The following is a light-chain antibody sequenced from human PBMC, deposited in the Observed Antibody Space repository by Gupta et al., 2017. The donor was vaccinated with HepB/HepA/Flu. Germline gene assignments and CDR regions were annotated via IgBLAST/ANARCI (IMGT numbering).Light chain of an antibody. CDR1: QSLLKSNGYNY. CDR2: LGS. J-gene: IGKJ1*01. Sequence: DIVMSHSPLSLPVTLGEPASIHRRSSQSLLKSNGYNYLDWYLQKPGQSPQLLISLGSNRASGVPDRFSGSRSGTDFTLKISRVEAEDVGVYYCMQALQSPRTFGQGTKVEIK. CDR3: MQALQSPRT. V-gene: IGKV2-28*01.